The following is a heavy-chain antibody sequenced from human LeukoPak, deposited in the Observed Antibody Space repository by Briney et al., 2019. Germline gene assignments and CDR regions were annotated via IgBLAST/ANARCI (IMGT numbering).Heavy chain of an antibody. CDR3: ARDNQRWVYDSSWFDP. CDR2: IRYDGSNE. Sequence: GGSLRLSCAASGFTVSSNYMSWVRQAPGKGLEWVAFIRYDGSNEYYADSVKGRFTISRDNSKNTLHLQMNSLRVEDTAVYYCARDNQRWVYDSSWFDPWGQGTLVTVSS. J-gene: IGHJ5*02. V-gene: IGHV3-30*02. CDR1: GFTVSSNY. D-gene: IGHD3-22*01.